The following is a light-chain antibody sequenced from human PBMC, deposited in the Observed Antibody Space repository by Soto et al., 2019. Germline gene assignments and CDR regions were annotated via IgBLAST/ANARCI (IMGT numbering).Light chain of an antibody. J-gene: IGKJ1*01. CDR2: AAS. CDR3: QQLNRFPRT. Sequence: DIQLTQSPSFLSASVGDRVIITCRASQDISSYLAWYQQRPGKVPRFLTHAASTLQSGVPSRLSAAGSGTTFTLTFSSLQPEDIATYYCQQLNRFPRTFGQGTKVEV. CDR1: QDISSY. V-gene: IGKV1-9*01.